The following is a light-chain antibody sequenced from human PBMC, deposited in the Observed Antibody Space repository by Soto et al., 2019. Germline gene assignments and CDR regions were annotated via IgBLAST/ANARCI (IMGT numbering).Light chain of an antibody. Sequence: ETVLTQSPGTLSLSPGERATLSCRAAQTVYSSLLAWYQQKPGQAPRLLIYGASSRATGIPDRFSGSGSGTDFTLTISRVEPEDFVVYHCQQYGNAPITFGQGTRLEIK. J-gene: IGKJ5*01. CDR2: GAS. V-gene: IGKV3-20*01. CDR1: QTVYSSL. CDR3: QQYGNAPIT.